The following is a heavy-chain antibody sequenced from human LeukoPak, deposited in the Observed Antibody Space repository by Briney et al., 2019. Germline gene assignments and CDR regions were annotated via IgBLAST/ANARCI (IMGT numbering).Heavy chain of an antibody. V-gene: IGHV3-49*04. Sequence: GGSLRLSCTGSGFTFGDYAMSWVRQAPGKGLEWVGFIRSKAYGGTTEYATSVKGRFTISRDDSKSIAYLQMNSLKTEDTAVYYCTRSTPYYYDSSGYYQNFVYWGQGTLVTVSS. CDR2: IRSKAYGGTT. CDR1: GFTFGDYA. D-gene: IGHD3-22*01. CDR3: TRSTPYYYDSSGYYQNFVY. J-gene: IGHJ4*02.